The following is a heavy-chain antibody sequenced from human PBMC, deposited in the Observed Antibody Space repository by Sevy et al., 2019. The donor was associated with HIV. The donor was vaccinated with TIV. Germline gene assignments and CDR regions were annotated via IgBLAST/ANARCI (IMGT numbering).Heavy chain of an antibody. CDR3: ARAVLEISTWRSDY. J-gene: IGHJ4*02. CDR1: GFTFISYR. V-gene: IGHV3-21*01. Sequence: GGSLRLSCVASGFTFISYRMTWVRQAPGKGLEWVSCISSTSACINYADSVKGRFTISRDNAKNLLYLQMDSLRAEDTAVYYCARAVLEISTWRSDYWGQGTLVTVSS. D-gene: IGHD1-1*01. CDR2: ISSTSACI.